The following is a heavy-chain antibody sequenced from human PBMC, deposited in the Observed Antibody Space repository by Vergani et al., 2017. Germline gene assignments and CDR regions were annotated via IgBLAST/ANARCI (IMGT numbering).Heavy chain of an antibody. J-gene: IGHJ5*02. CDR2: IKQDGSEK. V-gene: IGHV3-7*01. D-gene: IGHD3-9*01. CDR3: AKDRPGLRYFDWSGSFDP. Sequence: DVQIVESGGGLVQPGGSLRLSCTGSEFILGTYWMTWVRQAPRKGLEWVASIKQDGSEKQYVDSVKGRFTISRDNVRNLVFLEMHDLRVADTAVYYCAKDRPGLRYFDWSGSFDPWGQGTLVTVSS. CDR1: EFILGTYW.